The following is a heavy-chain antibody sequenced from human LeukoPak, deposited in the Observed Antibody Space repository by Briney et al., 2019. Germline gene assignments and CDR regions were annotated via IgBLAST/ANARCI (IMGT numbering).Heavy chain of an antibody. D-gene: IGHD3-22*01. V-gene: IGHV1-18*01. CDR2: ISAYNGNT. J-gene: IGHJ5*02. CDR1: GYTFTSYG. CDR3: AIGSAAVGLTTGFDP. Sequence: ASVKFSWKASGYTFTSYGISWVGQAPGQGLEWIGWISAYNGNTNYAQKLQGRVTMTTDTSTSTAYMELRSLRSDDTAVYYCAIGSAAVGLTTGFDPWGQGTLVTVSS.